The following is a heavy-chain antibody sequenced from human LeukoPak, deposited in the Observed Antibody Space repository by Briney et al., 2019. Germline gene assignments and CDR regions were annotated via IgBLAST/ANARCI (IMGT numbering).Heavy chain of an antibody. Sequence: ASVKVSCKASGGTFSTYSISWVRQAPGQGLEWMGGIIPIFGTANYAQKFQGRVTITADESTSTAYMELSSLRSEDTAVYYCARGGYNWNSYEGYWGQGTLVTVSS. D-gene: IGHD1-7*01. CDR1: GGTFSTYS. CDR3: ARGGYNWNSYEGY. J-gene: IGHJ4*02. CDR2: IIPIFGTA. V-gene: IGHV1-69*01.